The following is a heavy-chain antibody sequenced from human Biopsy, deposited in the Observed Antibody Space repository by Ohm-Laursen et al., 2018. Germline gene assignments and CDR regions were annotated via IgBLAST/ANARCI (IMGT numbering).Heavy chain of an antibody. Sequence: SLRLSCAASGFGVNNYGMQWVRQAPGKGLEWVAFIFYDGSNTYYADSVKGRFTISRDNSRDTLYLQMSSLRAEDTAVYYCAKDRYNYTPIGGFSMDVWGQGTMVTVSS. D-gene: IGHD5-18*01. CDR3: AKDRYNYTPIGGFSMDV. J-gene: IGHJ6*02. CDR2: IFYDGSNT. V-gene: IGHV3-30*18. CDR1: GFGVNNYG.